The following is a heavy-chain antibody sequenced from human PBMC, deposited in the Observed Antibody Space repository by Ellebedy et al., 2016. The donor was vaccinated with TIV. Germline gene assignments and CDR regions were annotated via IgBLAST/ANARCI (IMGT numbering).Heavy chain of an antibody. CDR3: ARLEGERYDGYGMDV. CDR2: ISSGSSYI. V-gene: IGHV3-21*01. CDR1: GFSFSTYA. D-gene: IGHD1-1*01. Sequence: GESLKISXTASGFSFSTYAINWVRQAPGKGLEWVSYISSGSSYIFYADSMKGRFTISRDNAKNSLYLQMNSLRADDTAVYYCARLEGERYDGYGMDVWGQGTTVTVSS. J-gene: IGHJ6*02.